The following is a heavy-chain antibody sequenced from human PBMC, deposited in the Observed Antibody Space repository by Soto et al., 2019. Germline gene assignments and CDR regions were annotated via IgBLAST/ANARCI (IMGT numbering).Heavy chain of an antibody. V-gene: IGHV1-18*01. Sequence: QVQLVQSGPEVKKPGASVKVSCKASGYTFTSYGISWVRQAPGQGLECMGWISTYNGKPNYAQRLQAKGIMSTEPSTSPGYMELRSLRSDDKAVFYCARAPLYSTSSKNAFDIWGLGTAVTVSS. D-gene: IGHD6-6*01. CDR2: ISTYNGKP. J-gene: IGHJ3*02. CDR1: GYTFTSYG. CDR3: ARAPLYSTSSKNAFDI.